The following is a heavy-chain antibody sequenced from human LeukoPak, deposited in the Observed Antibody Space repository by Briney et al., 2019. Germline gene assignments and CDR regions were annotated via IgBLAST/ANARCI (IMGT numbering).Heavy chain of an antibody. D-gene: IGHD3-10*02. J-gene: IGHJ6*04. Sequence: PGGSLRLSCAASGFTVSSNYMSWVRQAPGKGLEWVSYISSSGSTIYYADSVKGRFTTSRDNAKNSLYLQMNSLRAEDTAVYYCAKLGITMIGGVWGKGTTVTISS. CDR2: ISSSGSTI. V-gene: IGHV3-11*04. CDR3: AKLGITMIGGV. CDR1: GFTVSSNY.